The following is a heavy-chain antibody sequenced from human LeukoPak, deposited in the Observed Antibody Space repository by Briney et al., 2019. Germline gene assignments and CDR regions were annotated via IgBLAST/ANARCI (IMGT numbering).Heavy chain of an antibody. CDR1: GGTFSSYA. CDR2: IIPIFGTA. Sequence: SVKVSCKASGGTFSSYAISWVRQAPGQGLEWMGGIIPIFGTANYAQKFQGRVTITADESTSTDYMELSSLRSEDTAVYYCARGHPTYYYDSSGYNYPGYFDYWGQGTLVTVSS. J-gene: IGHJ4*02. V-gene: IGHV1-69*13. D-gene: IGHD3-22*01. CDR3: ARGHPTYYYDSSGYNYPGYFDY.